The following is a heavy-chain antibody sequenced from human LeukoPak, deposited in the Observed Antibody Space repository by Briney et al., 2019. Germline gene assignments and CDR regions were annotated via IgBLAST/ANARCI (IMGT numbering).Heavy chain of an antibody. CDR2: IIPILGIA. D-gene: IGHD3-10*01. CDR1: GGTFSSYA. Sequence: ASVKVSCKASGGTFSSYAISWVRQAPGQGLEWMGRIIPILGIANYAQKFQGRVTITADKSTSTAYMELSSLRSEDTAVYYCARLSPISGSSYYYYGMDVWGQGTTVTVSS. V-gene: IGHV1-69*04. J-gene: IGHJ6*02. CDR3: ARLSPISGSSYYYYGMDV.